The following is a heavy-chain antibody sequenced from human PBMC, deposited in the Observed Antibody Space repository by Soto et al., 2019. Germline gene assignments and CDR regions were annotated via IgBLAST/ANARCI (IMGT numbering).Heavy chain of an antibody. Sequence: GGSLRLSCAASGFTFSNYVMSWVRQAPGKGLEWLSVIGDSGDSTYYADSVKGRFTISRDNSKNTLYLQMNSLRGEDTAVYYCAKGGSTSFYNWFAPWGQGTLVTVSS. J-gene: IGHJ5*02. CDR1: GFTFSNYV. CDR3: AKGGSTSFYNWFAP. D-gene: IGHD3-16*01. CDR2: IGDSGDST. V-gene: IGHV3-23*01.